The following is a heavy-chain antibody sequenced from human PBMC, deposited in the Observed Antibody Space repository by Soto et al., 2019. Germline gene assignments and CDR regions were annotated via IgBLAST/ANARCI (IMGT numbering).Heavy chain of an antibody. CDR2: IWYDGSNK. D-gene: IGHD5-12*01. J-gene: IGHJ5*02. CDR1: GFTFSSYG. Sequence: VGSLRLSCAASGFTFSSYGMHWVRQAPGKGLEWVAVIWYDGSNKYYADSVKGRFTISRDNSKNTLYLQMNSLRAEDTAVYYCARSSGYESGFDPWGQGTLVTVSS. CDR3: ARSSGYESGFDP. V-gene: IGHV3-33*01.